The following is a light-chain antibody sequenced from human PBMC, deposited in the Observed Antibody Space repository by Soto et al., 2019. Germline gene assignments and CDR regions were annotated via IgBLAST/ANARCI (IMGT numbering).Light chain of an antibody. Sequence: DIQMTQSPSSLSASVGDRVTITCRASQGIRDALGWYQQKPGKAPKRLIYAASSLQSGVPSRFSGSGSGTEFTITISSLQTEDFATYYCLQHNSYPQTFGQGTKVEIK. CDR1: QGIRDA. J-gene: IGKJ1*01. CDR3: LQHNSYPQT. CDR2: AAS. V-gene: IGKV1-17*01.